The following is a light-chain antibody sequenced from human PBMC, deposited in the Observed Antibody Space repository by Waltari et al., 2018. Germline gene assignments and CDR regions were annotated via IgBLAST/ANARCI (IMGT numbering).Light chain of an antibody. J-gene: IGLJ3*02. V-gene: IGLV2-11*01. CDR1: SSDVGGYNY. CDR2: AVN. Sequence: QSALTQPRSVSGSPGQSVTISCTGTSSDVGGYNYVSWYQQHPDKAPKLIVYAVNKRPSGGPGRFSGSKAGNTASLTISGLQAEDEADYYCCSYVGSNIYWVFGGGTKLTVL. CDR3: CSYVGSNIYWV.